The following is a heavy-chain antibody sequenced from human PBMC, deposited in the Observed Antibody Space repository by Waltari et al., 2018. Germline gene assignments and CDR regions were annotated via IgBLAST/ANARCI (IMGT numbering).Heavy chain of an antibody. J-gene: IGHJ4*02. CDR2: IWYDGMNK. V-gene: IGHV3-33*01. CDR1: AFTFSSYA. D-gene: IGHD1-7*01. CDR3: ARGEDITGTILLGDY. Sequence: QVQLVESGGGVVQPGRSLRLSCAASAFTFSSYAMHWVRQPQGKGVEWGERIWYDGMNKYYADSVKGLFTISRDKSKNTLFLQMNSLRAEDTAVYYCARGEDITGTILLGDYWGQGTLVTVSS.